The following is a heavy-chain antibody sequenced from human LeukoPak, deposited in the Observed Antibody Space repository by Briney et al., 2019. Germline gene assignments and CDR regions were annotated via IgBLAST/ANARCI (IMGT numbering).Heavy chain of an antibody. Sequence: SSETQSLTCTVSGGSISSGDYYWSWIRQPPGKGLEWIGYIYYSGSTYYNPSLKSRVTTSVDTSKNQFSLKLSSVTAADTAVYYCARGPDTAMVHFDYWGQGTLVTVSS. CDR3: ARGPDTAMVHFDY. CDR2: IYYSGST. J-gene: IGHJ4*02. V-gene: IGHV4-30-4*08. CDR1: GGSISSGDYY. D-gene: IGHD5-18*01.